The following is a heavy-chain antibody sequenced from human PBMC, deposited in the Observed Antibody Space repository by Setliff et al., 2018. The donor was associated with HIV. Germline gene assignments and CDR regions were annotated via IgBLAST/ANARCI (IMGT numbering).Heavy chain of an antibody. CDR1: GESFSGYF. J-gene: IGHJ4*02. Sequence: NPSETLSLTCAVYGESFSGYFWSWIRQTPGKGLEWIGEINHSGSTNYNPSLKSRVSISVATSKNQFSLKLTSVTAADTAVYYCATGITMAPDYWGQGSLVTVSS. V-gene: IGHV4-34*01. D-gene: IGHD1-20*01. CDR3: ATGITMAPDY. CDR2: INHSGST.